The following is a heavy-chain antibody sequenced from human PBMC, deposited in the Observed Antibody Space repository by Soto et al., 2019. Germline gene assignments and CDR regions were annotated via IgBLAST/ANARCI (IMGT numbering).Heavy chain of an antibody. Sequence: EVQLVESGGGLVQPGRSLRLSCAASGFTFDDNAMHWVRQSPGKGLEWVSGISWNRGNIAYADSVKGRFTLSRANAKTSLVLQMNRLRAEAPALYYFAREMLFTTAGGGGIDDWGQGTLVTGSS. CDR1: GFTFDDNA. V-gene: IGHV3-9*01. D-gene: IGHD3-22*01. CDR2: ISWNRGNI. J-gene: IGHJ4*02. CDR3: AREMLFTTAGGGGIDD.